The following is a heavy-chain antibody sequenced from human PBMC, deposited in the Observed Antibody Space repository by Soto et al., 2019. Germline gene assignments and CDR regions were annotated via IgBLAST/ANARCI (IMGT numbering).Heavy chain of an antibody. J-gene: IGHJ4*02. D-gene: IGHD6-6*01. Sequence: QVQLVESGGGVVQAGKSLRLSCTASGFTFNTYAMHWVRQAPGKGLEWVAVISYDGRTEYYADSVKGRFTISRDNSNTTVHLQMSSLRPWDTAVYFCAKGNPPLIAARPQDYWGQGALVTV. CDR1: GFTFNTYA. CDR2: ISYDGRTE. CDR3: AKGNPPLIAARPQDY. V-gene: IGHV3-30*18.